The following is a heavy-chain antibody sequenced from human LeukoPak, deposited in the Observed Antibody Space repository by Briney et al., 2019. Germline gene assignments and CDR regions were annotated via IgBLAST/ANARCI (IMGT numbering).Heavy chain of an antibody. CDR3: AKDGDDSIDY. CDR2: IRYDGSTK. D-gene: IGHD3-22*01. CDR1: GFTLICCG. V-gene: IGHV3-30*02. J-gene: IGHJ4*02. Sequence: GGSLRLSCAASGFTLICCGMHWVRQAPGKGLEWVAFIRYDGSTKYYTDSVKGRFTISRDSSRDTLYLQMNSLRAEDTAVYYCAKDGDDSIDYWGQGTLVTVSS.